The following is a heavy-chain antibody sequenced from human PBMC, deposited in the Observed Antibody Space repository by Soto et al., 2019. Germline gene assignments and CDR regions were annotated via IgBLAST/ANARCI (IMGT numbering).Heavy chain of an antibody. CDR1: GFTFSSYA. Sequence: EVQLLESGGGLVQPGGSLRLSCAASGFTFSSYAMSWVRQAPGKGLEWVSAISGSGGSTYYADSLKGRFTISRDNSKNTLYLQMNSLRAEDTAVYYCAKDQSPYMIVVVITEGYFDYWGQGTLVTVSS. D-gene: IGHD3-22*01. CDR3: AKDQSPYMIVVVITEGYFDY. V-gene: IGHV3-23*01. CDR2: ISGSGGST. J-gene: IGHJ4*02.